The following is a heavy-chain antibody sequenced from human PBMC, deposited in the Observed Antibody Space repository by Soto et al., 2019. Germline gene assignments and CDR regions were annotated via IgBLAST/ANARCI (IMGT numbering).Heavy chain of an antibody. J-gene: IGHJ5*02. D-gene: IGHD2-2*02. CDR1: GGTFSSET. CDR2: IIPITDSA. V-gene: IGHV1-69*01. Sequence: QVQLVQSGAEVKKPGSSVKVSCKASGGTFSSETLTWLRQAPGQGLEWMGGIIPITDSAHYAQKFQGRVTITADESTSTVYMELSSLRSEDTAVYYCATLVPAAIKLFPRLGWFDPWGQGTLVTVSS. CDR3: ATLVPAAIKLFPRLGWFDP.